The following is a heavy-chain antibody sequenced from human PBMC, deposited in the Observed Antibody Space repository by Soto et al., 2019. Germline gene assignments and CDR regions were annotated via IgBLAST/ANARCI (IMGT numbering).Heavy chain of an antibody. J-gene: IGHJ6*02. CDR1: GGSISSYY. CDR3: ARDRGGANYYYYGMDV. CDR2: IYYSGST. D-gene: IGHD3-10*01. Sequence: SETLSLTCTVSGGSISSYYWSWIRQPPGKGLEWIGYIYYSGSTNYNPSLKSRVTISVDTSKNQFSLKLSSVTAADTAVYYCARDRGGANYYYYGMDVWAQGTTVTVSS. V-gene: IGHV4-59*01.